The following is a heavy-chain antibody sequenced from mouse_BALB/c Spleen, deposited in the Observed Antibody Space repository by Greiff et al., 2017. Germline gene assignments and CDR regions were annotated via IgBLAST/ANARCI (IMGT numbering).Heavy chain of an antibody. CDR2: IRSKSNNYET. Sequence: EVKLEESGGGLVQPKGSLKLSCAASGFTFNTYAMNWVRQAPGKGLEWVARIRSKSNNYETYYADSVKDSFTISRDDSQSMLYLQMNNLKTEDTAMYYCVRQGKWYFDVWGAGTTVTVSS. CDR3: VRQGKWYFDV. V-gene: IGHV10-1*02. D-gene: IGHD2-1*01. CDR1: GFTFNTYA. J-gene: IGHJ1*01.